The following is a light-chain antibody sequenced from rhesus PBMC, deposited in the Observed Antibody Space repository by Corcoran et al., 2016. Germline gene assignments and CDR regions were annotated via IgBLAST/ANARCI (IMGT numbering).Light chain of an antibody. CDR1: QSLLDSDGYTP. CDR2: LVS. V-gene: IGKV2-78*01. Sequence: DIVMTQTPLSLPVTPGEPASISCRSSQSLLDSDGYTPLHWYLQKPGQSPQLLIYLVSNRASGVPDRFSGSGSGTDFTLKVSRVEAEDVGVYYCMQTLQTPFTFGPGTKLDIK. J-gene: IGKJ3*01. CDR3: MQTLQTPFT.